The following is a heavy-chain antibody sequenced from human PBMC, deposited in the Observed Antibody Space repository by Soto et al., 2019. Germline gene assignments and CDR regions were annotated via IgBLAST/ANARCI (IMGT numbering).Heavy chain of an antibody. J-gene: IGHJ4*02. CDR1: GGTFSSYA. Sequence: QVQLVQSGAEVKKPGSSVKVSCKASGGTFSSYAISWVRQAPGQGLEWMGGIIPIFSTANYAQKFQGRVTITADESTITAYMELSSLRSEDTAVYYWAKGALIVGTRTEIWDYWGQGTLVTVS. CDR2: IIPIFSTA. CDR3: AKGALIVGTRTEIWDY. V-gene: IGHV1-69*12. D-gene: IGHD3-22*01.